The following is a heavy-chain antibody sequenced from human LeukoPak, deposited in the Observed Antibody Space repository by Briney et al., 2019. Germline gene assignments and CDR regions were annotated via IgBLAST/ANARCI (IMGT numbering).Heavy chain of an antibody. Sequence: GASVKVSCKTSGYTFTAYYIHWVRQAPGQGLEWMGWINPNSGGTNHAQKFQGRVTMTRDTSISTAYMELSRLRTDDTAVYYCARHPYDSSGYYNWLDPWGQGTLVTVSS. CDR1: GYTFTAYY. J-gene: IGHJ5*02. CDR3: ARHPYDSSGYYNWLDP. V-gene: IGHV1-2*02. CDR2: INPNSGGT. D-gene: IGHD3-22*01.